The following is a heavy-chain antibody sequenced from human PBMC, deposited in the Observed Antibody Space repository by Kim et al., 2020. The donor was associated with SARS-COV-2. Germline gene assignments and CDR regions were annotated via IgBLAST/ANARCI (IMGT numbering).Heavy chain of an antibody. D-gene: IGHD2-15*01. CDR3: AKDSGEAGGPDY. CDR2: IYSDGSST. Sequence: GGSLRLSCAASGFTFSSYWMHWVRQAPGKGLVWVSRIYSDGSSTDYADSVKGRFTISRDNAKKTLFLQMNSLRAEDTAVYSCAKDSGEAGGPDYWGQGTL. CDR1: GFTFSSYW. V-gene: IGHV3-74*01. J-gene: IGHJ4*02.